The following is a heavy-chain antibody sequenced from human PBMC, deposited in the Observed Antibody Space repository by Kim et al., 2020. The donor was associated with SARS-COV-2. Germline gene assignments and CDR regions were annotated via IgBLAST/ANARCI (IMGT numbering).Heavy chain of an antibody. CDR3: ARDPLLTDYYDGNVQPRGCYYYYGMDV. D-gene: IGHD3-22*01. J-gene: IGHJ6*02. CDR1: GFTFSSYS. CDR2: ISSSRSTK. Sequence: GGSLRLSCAASGFTFSSYSMNWVRQAPGKGLEWVAYISSSRSTKYYADSVKGRFTISRDNAKNTLYLQMNSLRDEDTAVYYCARDPLLTDYYDGNVQPRGCYYYYGMDVWGQGTTVTVSS. V-gene: IGHV3-48*02.